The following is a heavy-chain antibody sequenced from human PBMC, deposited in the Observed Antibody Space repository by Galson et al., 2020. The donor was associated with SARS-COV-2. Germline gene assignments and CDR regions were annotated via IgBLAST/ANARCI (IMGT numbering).Heavy chain of an antibody. D-gene: IGHD1-26*01. CDR3: ARPQSGNYYSGVDY. CDR1: GFTFSSYA. J-gene: IGHJ4*02. Sequence: GESLKISCAASGFTFSSYAMHWVRQAPGKGLEWVAVISYDGSNKYYADSVKGRFTLSRDNSKNTLFLQMNSLRAEDMAVYYCARPQSGNYYSGVDYWGQGTLVTVSS. V-gene: IGHV3-30-3*01. CDR2: ISYDGSNK.